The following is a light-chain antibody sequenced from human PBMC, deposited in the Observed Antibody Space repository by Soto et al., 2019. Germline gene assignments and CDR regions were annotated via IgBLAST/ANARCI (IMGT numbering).Light chain of an antibody. CDR2: GNS. Sequence: QSVLTQPPSVSGAPGQRVTISCTGSNSNIGAGYDVHWYQQLPGTAPKFLIYGNSNRPSGVPDRFSGSKSGTSASLAITGLQAEDAADYFCQSYDSSLNGVVFGGGTKVTVL. CDR3: QSYDSSLNGVV. CDR1: NSNIGAGYD. J-gene: IGLJ2*01. V-gene: IGLV1-40*01.